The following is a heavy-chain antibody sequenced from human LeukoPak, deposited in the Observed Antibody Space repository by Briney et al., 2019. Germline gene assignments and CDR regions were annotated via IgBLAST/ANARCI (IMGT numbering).Heavy chain of an antibody. V-gene: IGHV1-69*05. CDR3: ARDRRYSSSSSYYYYYYMDV. CDR2: IIPIFGTA. D-gene: IGHD6-6*01. Sequence: SVKVSCKASGGTFSSYAISWVRQAPGQGLEWMGGIIPIFGTANYAQKFQGRVTITTDESTSTAYMELRSLRSEDTAVHYCARDRRYSSSSSYYYYYYMDVWGKGTTVTVSS. CDR1: GGTFSSYA. J-gene: IGHJ6*03.